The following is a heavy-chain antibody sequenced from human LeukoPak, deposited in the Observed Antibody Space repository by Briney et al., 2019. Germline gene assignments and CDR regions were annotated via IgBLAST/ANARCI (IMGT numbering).Heavy chain of an antibody. J-gene: IGHJ3*02. CDR1: GYTFTSYG. CDR2: MNPNSGNT. D-gene: IGHD1-26*01. Sequence: ASVKVSCKASGYTFTSYGISWVRQATGQGLEWMGYMNPNSGNTGYAQKFQGRVTMTRNTPISTAYMELSSLRSEDTAVYYCARGLDSSGSYRPYDAFDIWGQGTMVTVSS. V-gene: IGHV1-8*02. CDR3: ARGLDSSGSYRPYDAFDI.